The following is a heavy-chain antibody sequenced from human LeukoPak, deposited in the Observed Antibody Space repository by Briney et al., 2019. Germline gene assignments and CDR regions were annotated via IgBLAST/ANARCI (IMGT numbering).Heavy chain of an antibody. Sequence: ASVKVSCKASGYTFTSYGISWVRQAPGQGLEWMGWISAYNGNTNYAQKLQGRVTMTTDTSTSTAYMELRSLRSDDTAVYYCARVDIVATDYYYYYMDVWGEGTTVTVSS. D-gene: IGHD5-12*01. J-gene: IGHJ6*03. CDR1: GYTFTSYG. V-gene: IGHV1-18*01. CDR2: ISAYNGNT. CDR3: ARVDIVATDYYYYYMDV.